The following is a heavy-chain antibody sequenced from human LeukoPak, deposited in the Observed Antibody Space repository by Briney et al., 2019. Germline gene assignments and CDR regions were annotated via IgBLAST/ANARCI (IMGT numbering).Heavy chain of an antibody. Sequence: SETLSLTCAVYGGSFSGYYWSWIRQPPGKGLKWIGEINHSGSTNYNPSLKSRVTISVDTSKDQFSLKLSSVTAADTAVYYCARDCFRYCSSTSSYAGLYYYGMDVWGKGTTVTVSS. V-gene: IGHV4-34*01. D-gene: IGHD2-2*01. J-gene: IGHJ6*04. CDR2: INHSGST. CDR1: GGSFSGYY. CDR3: ARDCFRYCSSTSSYAGLYYYGMDV.